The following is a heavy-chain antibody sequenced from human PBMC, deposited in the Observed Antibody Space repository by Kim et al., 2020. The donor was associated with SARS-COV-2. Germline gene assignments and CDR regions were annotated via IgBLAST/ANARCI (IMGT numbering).Heavy chain of an antibody. V-gene: IGHV4-39*02. CDR2: IHSTGIS. D-gene: IGHD3-16*01. CDR3: ARRGDRGRAFDI. J-gene: IGHJ3*02. CDR1: GGSISSTTYF. Sequence: SETLSLTCNVSGGSISSTTYFWGWIRQPPGKGLEWIGSIHSTGISYYNRSLKSRVTISVDTSKNHSSLKLNSLTAADTAVYYCARRGDRGRAFDIWGQAT.